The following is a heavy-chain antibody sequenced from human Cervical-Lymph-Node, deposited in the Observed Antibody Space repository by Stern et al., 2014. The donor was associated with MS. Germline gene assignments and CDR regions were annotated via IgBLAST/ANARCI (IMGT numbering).Heavy chain of an antibody. CDR3: AREDGAFDY. CDR1: GFTFSNHV. J-gene: IGHJ4*02. CDR2: RWRDGSNT. V-gene: IGHV3-30-3*01. Sequence: VQLVESGGGVVQPGRSLRLSCAASGFTFSNHVMHWVRQAPGKGLEWVAVRWRDGSNTVNADSVKGRFTFSRDNSKDTLYLQMNSLRPEDTAVYYCAREDGAFDYWGQGTLVTVSS. D-gene: IGHD4/OR15-4a*01.